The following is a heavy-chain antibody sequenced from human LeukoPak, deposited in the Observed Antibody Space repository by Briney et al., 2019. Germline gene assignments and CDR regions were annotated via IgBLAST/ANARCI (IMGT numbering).Heavy chain of an antibody. Sequence: PGGSLRLSCAASGFTFSSYAMHWVRRAPGKGLEWVAVISYDGSKKYYADSVKGRFTISRDNSKNTLYLQMNSLRAEDTAVYYCARDDDYGDYVVDYWGQGTLVTVSS. CDR3: ARDDDYGDYVVDY. D-gene: IGHD4-17*01. J-gene: IGHJ4*02. V-gene: IGHV3-30*04. CDR2: ISYDGSKK. CDR1: GFTFSSYA.